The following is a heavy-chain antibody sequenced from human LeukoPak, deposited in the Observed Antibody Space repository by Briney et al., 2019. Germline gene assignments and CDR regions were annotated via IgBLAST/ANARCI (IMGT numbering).Heavy chain of an antibody. CDR1: GGSFSGYY. CDR3: AREDYGEQNFDY. J-gene: IGHJ4*02. CDR2: INHGGST. V-gene: IGHV4-34*01. Sequence: PSETLSLTCAVYGGSFSGYYWSWIRQPPGKGLEWIGEINHGGSTNYNPSLKSRATISVDTSKNQFSLKLSSVTAADTAVYYCAREDYGEQNFDYWGQGTLVTVSS. D-gene: IGHD4-17*01.